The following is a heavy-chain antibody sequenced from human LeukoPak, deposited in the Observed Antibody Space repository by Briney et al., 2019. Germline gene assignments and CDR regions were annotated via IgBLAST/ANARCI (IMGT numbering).Heavy chain of an antibody. CDR3: ARVHGSSWHHYFDY. V-gene: IGHV3-23*01. J-gene: IGHJ4*02. Sequence: GGSLRLSCAASGLTFKNFAMSWVRQAPGKGLEWLAVTSGDEDSTHYADSVRGHFVISTDNSKNTLFLHMNSLRAEDTAVYYCARVHGSSWHHYFDYWGQGTLVTVSS. D-gene: IGHD6-13*01. CDR2: TSGDEDST. CDR1: GLTFKNFA.